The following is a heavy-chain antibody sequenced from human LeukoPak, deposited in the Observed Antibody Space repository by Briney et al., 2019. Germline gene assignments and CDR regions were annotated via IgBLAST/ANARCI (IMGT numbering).Heavy chain of an antibody. CDR3: AKSRDYDSSGYLA. D-gene: IGHD3-22*01. V-gene: IGHV3-23*01. CDR2: ISGSCGST. Sequence: GGSLRLSCAASGFTFSSYDMSWVRQAPGKGLEWVSAISGSCGSTYYADSVKGRFTISRDSSKNTVSLKMHSERAEDTAVYYCAKSRDYDSSGYLAWGQGTLVTVSS. J-gene: IGHJ5*02. CDR1: GFTFSSYD.